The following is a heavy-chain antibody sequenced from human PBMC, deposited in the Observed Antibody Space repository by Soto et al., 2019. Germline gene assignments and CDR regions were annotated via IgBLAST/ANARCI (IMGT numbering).Heavy chain of an antibody. CDR1: GGSVNGYY. V-gene: IGHV4-34*01. Sequence: SETLSLTCAVYGGSVNGYYWNWIRPPPGKGLEWIGEINHTGGTHYNPSLKSRVTMSVDTSKNQFSLRLSSVTAADTAIYYCATRITVFGLLIPPFDPWGQGTQVTVSS. J-gene: IGHJ5*02. D-gene: IGHD3-3*01. CDR3: ATRITVFGLLIPPFDP. CDR2: INHTGGT.